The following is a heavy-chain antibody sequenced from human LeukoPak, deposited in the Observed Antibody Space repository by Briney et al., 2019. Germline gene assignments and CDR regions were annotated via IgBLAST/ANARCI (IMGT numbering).Heavy chain of an antibody. CDR1: GFTFEDYA. J-gene: IGHJ4*02. CDR3: ANLPY. CDR2: ISWNGNDI. Sequence: GGSLRLSCTASGFTFEDYAMHWVRQAPGKGLEWVSGISWNGNDIGYAASVKGRFTISRDNAKNSLYLELSSLRIEDTALYYCANLPYWGQGTLVTGSS. V-gene: IGHV3-9*01.